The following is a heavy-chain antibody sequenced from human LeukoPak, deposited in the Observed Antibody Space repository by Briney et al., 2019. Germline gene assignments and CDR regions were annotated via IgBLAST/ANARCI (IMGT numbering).Heavy chain of an antibody. J-gene: IGHJ5*02. V-gene: IGHV3-23*01. CDR1: GFTFRSYA. CDR3: AKVGSSSWYSRINNWFDP. CDR2: ISGSGGST. Sequence: LSGGSLRLSCAASGFTFRSYAMSWVRQARGKGLGWVSAISGSGGSTYYADCVKGRFTISRDNSKNTLYLQMNSLRAEDTAVYYCAKVGSSSWYSRINNWFDPWGQGTLVTVSS. D-gene: IGHD6-13*01.